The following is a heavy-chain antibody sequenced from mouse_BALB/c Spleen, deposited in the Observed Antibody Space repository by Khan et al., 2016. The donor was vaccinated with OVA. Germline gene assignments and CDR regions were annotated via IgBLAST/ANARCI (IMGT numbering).Heavy chain of an antibody. Sequence: EVELVESGPELMKPGASVKISCKASGYSFTSYYMHWVMQSHGTSLEWIGYIDPFSGGSTYNQKFKGKATLTVDKSSSTAYIHLSNLTSEDSAVYYCTRHGYVAWFSYWGQGTLVTVSA. CDR3: TRHGYVAWFSY. D-gene: IGHD2-2*01. CDR2: IDPFSGGS. J-gene: IGHJ3*01. V-gene: IGHV1-31*01. CDR1: GYSFTSYY.